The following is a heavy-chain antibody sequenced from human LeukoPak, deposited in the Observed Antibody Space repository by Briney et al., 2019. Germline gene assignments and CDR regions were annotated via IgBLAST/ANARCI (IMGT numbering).Heavy chain of an antibody. J-gene: IGHJ5*02. V-gene: IGHV4-34*01. CDR1: GGSFSGYY. CDR3: ARFEGYCSGGSCYSGANWFDP. D-gene: IGHD2-15*01. Sequence: SETLSLTCAVYGGSFSGYYWSWIRQPPGKGLEWLGEINHSGSTNYNPSLKSRVTISVDTSKNQFSLKLSSVTAADTAVYYCARFEGYCSGGSCYSGANWFDPWGQGTLVTVSS. CDR2: INHSGST.